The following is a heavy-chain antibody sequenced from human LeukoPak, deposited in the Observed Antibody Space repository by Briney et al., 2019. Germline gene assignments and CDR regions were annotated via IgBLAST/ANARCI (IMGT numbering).Heavy chain of an antibody. CDR3: ASLRFLDWSYFDY. J-gene: IGHJ4*02. Sequence: PSETLSLTCTVSGGSISSYYWSWIRQPPGKGLEWIGYIYYSGNSNYNPSLKSRVTISLDTSKNQFSLKLSSVTAADTAVYYCASLRFLDWSYFDYWGQGTLVTVSS. V-gene: IGHV4-59*08. D-gene: IGHD3/OR15-3a*01. CDR2: IYYSGNS. CDR1: GGSISSYY.